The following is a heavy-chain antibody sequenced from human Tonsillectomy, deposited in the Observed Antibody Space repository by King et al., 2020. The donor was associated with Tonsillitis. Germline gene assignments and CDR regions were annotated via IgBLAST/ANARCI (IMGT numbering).Heavy chain of an antibody. Sequence: VQLVESGAEVKKPGESLKISCKGSGYSFTSYWIGWVRQMPGKGLEWMGIIYPGDSNTRYSPSFQGQVTISVDKSISTAYLQWSGLEASDTAMYYFARSDSWLPTPPRDHWGQGTLVTVSS. CDR3: ARSDSWLPTPPRDH. CDR1: GYSFTSYW. D-gene: IGHD6-19*01. V-gene: IGHV5-51*03. CDR2: IYPGDSNT. J-gene: IGHJ4*02.